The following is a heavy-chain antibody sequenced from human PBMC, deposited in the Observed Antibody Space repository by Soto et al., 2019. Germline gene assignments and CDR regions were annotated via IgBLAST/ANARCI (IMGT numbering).Heavy chain of an antibody. V-gene: IGHV3-33*01. CDR2: MWYHGRDL. CDR3: ARHFYDARDYRGEAY. D-gene: IGHD3-22*01. CDR1: GFSFSDYV. Sequence: GGSLRLSCAASGFSFSDYVMHWVRQAPGKGLEWVAVMWYHGRDLFYTDSVKGRFTISRDNSKNTLFLQMNSLRADDTAIYYCARHFYDARDYRGEAYWGQGTLVTVSS. J-gene: IGHJ4*02.